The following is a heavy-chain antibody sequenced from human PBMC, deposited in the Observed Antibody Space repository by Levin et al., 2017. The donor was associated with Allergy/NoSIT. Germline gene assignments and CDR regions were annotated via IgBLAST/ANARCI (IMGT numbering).Heavy chain of an antibody. D-gene: IGHD3-10*01. CDR3: ARDLVWDVVGVRFDY. CDR1: GYTFTSYY. Sequence: RGESLKISCKASGYTFTSYYVQWVRQAPGQGLEWMGMIKPASGSTTYAQNFQGRLTMTRDTSTSTIYMELNSLRSEDTAVYYCARDLVWDVVGVRFDYWGQGTLVTVSS. J-gene: IGHJ4*02. CDR2: IKPASGST. V-gene: IGHV1-46*01.